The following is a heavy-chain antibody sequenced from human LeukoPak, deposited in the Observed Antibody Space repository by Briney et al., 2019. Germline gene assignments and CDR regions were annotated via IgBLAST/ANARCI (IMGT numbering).Heavy chain of an antibody. D-gene: IGHD2-21*01. J-gene: IGHJ4*02. Sequence: GGSLRLSCAASGFTLSSYAMSWVRQAPGKGLEWVSAVSGGGGSTYYADSVKGRFTISRDNSKNTLYLQMNSLRAEDTAVYYCAKGYDESYCGGDCYFDYWGQGTLVTVSS. CDR1: GFTLSSYA. CDR2: VSGGGGST. V-gene: IGHV3-23*01. CDR3: AKGYDESYCGGDCYFDY.